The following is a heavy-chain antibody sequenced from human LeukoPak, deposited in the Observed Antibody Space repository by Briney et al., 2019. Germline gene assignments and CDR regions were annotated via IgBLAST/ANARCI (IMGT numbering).Heavy chain of an antibody. Sequence: GGSLRLSCTASGFTFGDYAMSWFRQAPGKGLEWVGFIRSKAYGGTTEYAASVKGRFTISRDDSKSIAYLQMNSLKTEDTAVYYCTREAELRFYYYYGMDVWGQGTTVTVSS. D-gene: IGHD4-17*01. CDR3: TREAELRFYYYYGMDV. J-gene: IGHJ6*02. CDR1: GFTFGDYA. V-gene: IGHV3-49*03. CDR2: IRSKAYGGTT.